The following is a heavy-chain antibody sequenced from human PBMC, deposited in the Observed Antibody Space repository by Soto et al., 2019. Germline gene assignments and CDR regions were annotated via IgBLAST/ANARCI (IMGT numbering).Heavy chain of an antibody. V-gene: IGHV3-23*01. CDR1: GFPFSSYA. CDR3: ATIFRYGDPEY. Sequence: EVQLLESGGGLVQAGGSLRLSCATSGFPFSSYAMSWVRQAPVKGLEWVSGISVSGDSRYDADSVKGRFTISRDNSKSTLYLQMNSLRAEDTPVYYCATIFRYGDPEYWGQGVLVTVSS. J-gene: IGHJ4*02. CDR2: ISVSGDSR. D-gene: IGHD2-21*02.